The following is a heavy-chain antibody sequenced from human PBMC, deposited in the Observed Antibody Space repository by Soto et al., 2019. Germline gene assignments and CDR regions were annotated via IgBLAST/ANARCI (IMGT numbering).Heavy chain of an antibody. V-gene: IGHV3-15*01. D-gene: IGHD6-13*01. CDR3: AKDLSPTAGQRYYFDS. J-gene: IGHJ4*02. CDR2: ITSRTYGATT. CDR1: GFPFNNAW. Sequence: GGSLRLSCAGSGFPFNNAWMTWVRQAPGQGLEWIGRITSRTYGATTDYAAPVKGRFSISRDDSKNMVFLQMNGLRVEDAAVYYCAKDLSPTAGQRYYFDSWGQGSLVTVSS.